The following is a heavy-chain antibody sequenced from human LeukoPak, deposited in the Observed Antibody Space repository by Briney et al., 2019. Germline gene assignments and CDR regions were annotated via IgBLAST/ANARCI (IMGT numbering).Heavy chain of an antibody. Sequence: SVKVTXKASGGTFSSYTISWMRQAPGQGLEWIGRIIPILGIANYAQKFQGRVTITADKSTSTAYMELSSLRSEDTAVYYCRARTDSSGYYADYWGQGTLVTVSS. CDR1: GGTFSSYT. CDR3: RARTDSSGYYADY. V-gene: IGHV1-69*02. CDR2: IIPILGIA. D-gene: IGHD3-22*01. J-gene: IGHJ4*02.